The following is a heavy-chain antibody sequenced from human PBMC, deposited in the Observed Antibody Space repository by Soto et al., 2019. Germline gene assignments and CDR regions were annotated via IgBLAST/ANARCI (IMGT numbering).Heavy chain of an antibody. D-gene: IGHD2-21*02. J-gene: IGHJ4*02. CDR1: GFTFSSYG. V-gene: IGHV3-30*03. CDR3: ARESTDYFSAY. Sequence: TGGSLRLSCAASGFTFSSYGMHWVRQAPGKGLEWVAAISYDGSNKYYADSVKGRFTISRDNSKSTLSLQMNSLRAEDTAVYYCARESTDYFSAYWGQGTLVTVSS. CDR2: ISYDGSNK.